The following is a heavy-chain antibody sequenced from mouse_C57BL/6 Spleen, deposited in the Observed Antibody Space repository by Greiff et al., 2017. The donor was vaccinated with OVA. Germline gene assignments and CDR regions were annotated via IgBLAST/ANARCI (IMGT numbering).Heavy chain of an antibody. CDR3: ARKGYGSSYGGYFDV. Sequence: EVQLQQSGPELVKPGASVKIPCKASGYTFTDYNMDWVKQSHGKSLEWIGDINPNNGGTIYNQKFKGKATLTVDKSSSTAYMELRSLTSEDTAVYYCARKGYGSSYGGYFDVWGTGTTVTVSS. D-gene: IGHD1-1*01. J-gene: IGHJ1*03. CDR1: GYTFTDYN. V-gene: IGHV1-18*01. CDR2: INPNNGGT.